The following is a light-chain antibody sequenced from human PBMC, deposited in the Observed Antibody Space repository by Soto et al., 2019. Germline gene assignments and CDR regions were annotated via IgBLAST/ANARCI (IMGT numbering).Light chain of an antibody. CDR3: LQDQAYPWT. V-gene: IGKV1-17*01. Sequence: DIQMTQSPSSLSASVGARVTITCRASQDIRYNLGWYQQRPGQAPERLLYDTFTLASGVPSRFSGSGSGTDFTLTIAGLQPEDVATYYCLQDQAYPWTFGPGTKVELK. J-gene: IGKJ3*01. CDR2: DTF. CDR1: QDIRYN.